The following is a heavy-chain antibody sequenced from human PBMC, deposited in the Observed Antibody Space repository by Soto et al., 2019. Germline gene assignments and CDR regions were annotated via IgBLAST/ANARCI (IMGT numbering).Heavy chain of an antibody. Sequence: QVQLVQSGAEVKKPGASVKVSCKASGYTFTSYAMHWVRQAPGQRLEWKGWINAGNGNTKYSQKFQGRVTITRDTSANTAYMELSSLRSEDTAVYYCASFGYNWNDGLYYYGMDVWGQGTTVTVSS. D-gene: IGHD1-1*01. J-gene: IGHJ6*02. V-gene: IGHV1-3*01. CDR1: GYTFTSYA. CDR3: ASFGYNWNDGLYYYGMDV. CDR2: INAGNGNT.